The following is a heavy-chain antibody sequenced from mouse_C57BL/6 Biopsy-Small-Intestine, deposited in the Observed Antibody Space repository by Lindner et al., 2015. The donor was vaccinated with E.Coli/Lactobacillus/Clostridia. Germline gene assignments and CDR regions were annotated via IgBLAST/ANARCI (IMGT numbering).Heavy chain of an antibody. CDR1: GYIFTSYG. V-gene: IGHV1-81*01. CDR3: ARWNDGYYGDY. D-gene: IGHD2-3*01. J-gene: IGHJ2*01. Sequence: VQLQESGAELARPGASVKLSCKASGYIFTSYGISWVKQRTGQGLEWIGEIYPRSGNTYFNEKFKDKAILTADKSSSTAYMELRSLTSEDSAVYFCARWNDGYYGDYWGQGTTLTVSS. CDR2: IYPRSGNT.